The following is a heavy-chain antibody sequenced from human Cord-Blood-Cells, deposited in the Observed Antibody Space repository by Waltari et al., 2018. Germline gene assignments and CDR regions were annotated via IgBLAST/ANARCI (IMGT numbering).Heavy chain of an antibody. CDR1: GFTFSSYW. D-gene: IGHD6-13*01. CDR2: IKQDGSEK. Sequence: EVQLVESGGGLVQPGGSLRLSCAASGFTFSSYWMSWVRQAPGKGLEWVANIKQDGSEKYYVDSVKGRFTISRDNAKNSLYLQMNSLRAEDTAVYYCARGDSSSWYGLYYYYYYGMDVWGQGTTVTVSS. J-gene: IGHJ6*02. V-gene: IGHV3-7*01. CDR3: ARGDSSSWYGLYYYYYYGMDV.